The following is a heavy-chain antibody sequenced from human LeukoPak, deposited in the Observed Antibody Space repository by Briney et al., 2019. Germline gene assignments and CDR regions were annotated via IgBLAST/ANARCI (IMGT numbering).Heavy chain of an antibody. CDR1: GFTFSSYG. CDR2: ISYDGSNK. CDR3: AKDWDSSGWYSEPLNYFDY. V-gene: IGHV3-30*18. J-gene: IGHJ4*02. Sequence: GGSLRLSCAASGFTFSSYGMHWVRQAPGKGLEWVAVISYDGSNKYYADSVKGRFTISRDNSKNTLYLQMNSLRAEDTAVYYCAKDWDSSGWYSEPLNYFDYWGQGTLVTVSS. D-gene: IGHD6-19*01.